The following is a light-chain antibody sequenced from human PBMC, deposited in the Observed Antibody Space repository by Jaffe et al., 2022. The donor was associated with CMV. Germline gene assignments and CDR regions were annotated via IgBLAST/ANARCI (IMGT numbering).Light chain of an antibody. CDR2: AAS. Sequence: EIVLTQSPGTLSLSPGERATLSCRANQTVSSSYLAWYQQKPGQAPRVLIYAASSRATGIPDRFSGSGSGTDFTLTISRLEPEDFAVYYCQQYGSSLFTFGPGTKVDIK. J-gene: IGKJ3*01. CDR3: QQYGSSLFT. CDR1: QTVSSSY. V-gene: IGKV3-20*01.